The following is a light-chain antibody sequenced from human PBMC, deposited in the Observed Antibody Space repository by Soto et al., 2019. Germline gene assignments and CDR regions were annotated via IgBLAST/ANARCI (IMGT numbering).Light chain of an antibody. Sequence: QSALTQPASVSGSPGQSITISCTGTSSDVGAYNYVSWYQQHPGKAPKLIIYDVSNRPSGVSNRFSGSKSGNTASLTISGLQTEDKADYYCSSYTSGSTDVLFGGGTKLTVL. CDR1: SSDVGAYNY. CDR2: DVS. CDR3: SSYTSGSTDVL. J-gene: IGLJ2*01. V-gene: IGLV2-14*03.